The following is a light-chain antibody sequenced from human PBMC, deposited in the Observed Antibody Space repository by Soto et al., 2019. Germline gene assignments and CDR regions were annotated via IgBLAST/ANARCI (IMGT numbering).Light chain of an antibody. Sequence: QSGLTQPASVSASPGQSITISCTGTSSDVGSNNYVSWYRQHPGRVPKLIIHDVTNRPSGVSNRFSGSKSGNTASLTISGLQAEDEGDYYCTSYTGRDPLLVFGTGTKVTVL. J-gene: IGLJ1*01. V-gene: IGLV2-14*03. CDR2: DVT. CDR3: TSYTGRDPLLV. CDR1: SSDVGSNNY.